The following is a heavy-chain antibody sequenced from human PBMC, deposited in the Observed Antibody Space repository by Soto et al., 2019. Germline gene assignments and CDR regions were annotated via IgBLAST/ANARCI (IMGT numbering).Heavy chain of an antibody. Sequence: ASVKVSCKASGDTFSFYTINWVRQAPGLGLEWMGRVNPIVSMSNYAQKFQGRVTITADKSTNTAYMQLSSLRSEDTAIYYCAASYGSGYRAFDYRGQRAPVTGSS. J-gene: IGHJ4*02. D-gene: IGHD3-10*01. CDR2: VNPIVSMS. CDR3: AASYGSGYRAFDY. CDR1: GDTFSFYT. V-gene: IGHV1-69*02.